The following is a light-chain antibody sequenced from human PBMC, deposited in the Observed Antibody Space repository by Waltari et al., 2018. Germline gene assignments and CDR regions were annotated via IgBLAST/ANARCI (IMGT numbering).Light chain of an antibody. CDR3: SSQSSNDVVL. Sequence: QSALTQPASVSGSPGQSVTIFCAGTSNDVGGYNSVSWYQEHPGQAPRVIIYDVSDRPSGVSGRFSSSKSGNTASLTISVLQAEDEADYYCSSQSSNDVVLFGGGTKLTVL. CDR1: SNDVGGYNS. V-gene: IGLV2-14*01. J-gene: IGLJ2*01. CDR2: DVS.